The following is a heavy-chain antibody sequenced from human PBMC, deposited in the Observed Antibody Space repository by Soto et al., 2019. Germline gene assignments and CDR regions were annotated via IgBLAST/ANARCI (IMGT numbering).Heavy chain of an antibody. CDR2: ISAYNGNT. CDR3: ARVYYYDSSGYKNLDY. D-gene: IGHD3-22*01. V-gene: IGHV1-18*01. J-gene: IGHJ4*02. CDR1: GYTFTSYG. Sequence: ASVKVSCKASGYTFTSYGISLVRQAPGQGLEWMGWISAYNGNTNYAQKLQGRVTMTTDTSTSTAYMELRSLRSDDTAVYYCARVYYYDSSGYKNLDYWGQGTLVTVS.